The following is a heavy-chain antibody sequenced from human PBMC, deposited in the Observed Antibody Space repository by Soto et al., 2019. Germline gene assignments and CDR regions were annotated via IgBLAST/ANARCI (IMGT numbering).Heavy chain of an antibody. Sequence: ASVKFSCKASRYTFTSYDINRVRQATGQGLEWMGWMNPNSGNTGYAQKLQGRVTMTRNTSISTAYMELSSLRSEDTAVYYCAREWTDYYYYYMDVWGKGTTVTVSS. CDR2: MNPNSGNT. D-gene: IGHD2-8*01. V-gene: IGHV1-8*01. J-gene: IGHJ6*03. CDR3: AREWTDYYYYYMDV. CDR1: RYTFTSYD.